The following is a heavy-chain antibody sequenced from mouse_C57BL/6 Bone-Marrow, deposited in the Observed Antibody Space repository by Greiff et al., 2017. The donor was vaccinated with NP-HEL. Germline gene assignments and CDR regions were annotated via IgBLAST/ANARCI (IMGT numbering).Heavy chain of an antibody. J-gene: IGHJ2*01. V-gene: IGHV3-6*01. CDR3: ARENLGITTVVATDFDY. CDR2: ISYDGSN. Sequence: EVQLVESGPGLVKPSQSLSLTCSVTGYSITSGYYWNWIRQFPGNKLEWMGYISYDGSNNYIPSLKNRISITRDTSKNQFFLTLNSVTTEDTATYYCARENLGITTVVATDFDYWGQGTTLTVSS. D-gene: IGHD1-1*01. CDR1: GYSITSGYY.